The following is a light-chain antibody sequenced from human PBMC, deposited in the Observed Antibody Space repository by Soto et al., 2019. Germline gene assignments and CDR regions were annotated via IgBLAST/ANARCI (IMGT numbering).Light chain of an antibody. J-gene: IGKJ3*01. CDR1: QSISSY. CDR2: GAS. CDR3: QQSYSTPFT. V-gene: IGKV1-39*01. Sequence: DIQMTQSPPSLSASVGDRVTITCRASQSISSYLNWYQQKPGKAPKFLIYGASSLQSGVPSRFSGSGSGTDFTLTISSLQPEDFATYYCQQSYSTPFTFGPGTKVDIK.